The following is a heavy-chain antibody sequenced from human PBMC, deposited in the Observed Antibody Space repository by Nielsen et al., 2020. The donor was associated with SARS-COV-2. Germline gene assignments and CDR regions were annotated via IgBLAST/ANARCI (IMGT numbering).Heavy chain of an antibody. Sequence: GGSLRLSCATSGFSFTSYTMNWVRQAPGKGLEWVAVIWHDGSKRNYASSVEGRFTISRDNSKNTLALQLDSLRAEDTAVYYCARDRGWKLGIADYWGQGTLVTVSS. CDR2: IWHDGSKR. V-gene: IGHV3-33*08. CDR3: ARDRGWKLGIADY. J-gene: IGHJ4*02. D-gene: IGHD3-10*01. CDR1: GFSFTSYT.